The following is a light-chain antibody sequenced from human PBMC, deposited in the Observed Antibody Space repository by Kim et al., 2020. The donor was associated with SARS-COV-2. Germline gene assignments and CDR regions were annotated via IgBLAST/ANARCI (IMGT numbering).Light chain of an antibody. CDR3: QQYNNWPYT. CDR1: QSVSSY. Sequence: SVCPGESATLSCRASQSVSSYLAWYQQKPGQAPRLLIYGASTRATGIPARFSGSGSGTEFTLTISSLQSEDFAVYYCQQYNNWPYTFGQGTKLEI. CDR2: GAS. J-gene: IGKJ2*01. V-gene: IGKV3-15*01.